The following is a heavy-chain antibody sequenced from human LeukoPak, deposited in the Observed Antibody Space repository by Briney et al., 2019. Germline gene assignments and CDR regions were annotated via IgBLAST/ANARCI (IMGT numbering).Heavy chain of an antibody. V-gene: IGHV3-74*01. CDR2: ISGDGSST. J-gene: IGHJ4*02. D-gene: IGHD1-7*01. CDR1: GFTFSSYW. Sequence: GGSLRLSCAASGFTFSSYWMHRVRPAPGKGLVWVSYISGDGSSTTYADSVKGRFTISRDNAKNTLDLQMNSLRAEDTAVYYCARGGWGTAIDYWAQGTLVTVSS. CDR3: ARGGWGTAIDY.